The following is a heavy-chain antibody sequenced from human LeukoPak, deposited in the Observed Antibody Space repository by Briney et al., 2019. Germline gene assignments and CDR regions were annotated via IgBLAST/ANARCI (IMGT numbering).Heavy chain of an antibody. V-gene: IGHV4-59*01. CDR1: GGSISSYY. J-gene: IGHJ4*02. CDR3: ASAPIRRYYFDY. CDR2: IYYSGST. D-gene: IGHD3-9*01. Sequence: SETLSLTRTVYGGSISSYYWSWIRQPPWKGGEWIGYIYYSGSTNYNPSLKSRVSISVDTSKNQFSLKLSTVTAADTAVYYCASAPIRRYYFDYWGQGTLVTVSS.